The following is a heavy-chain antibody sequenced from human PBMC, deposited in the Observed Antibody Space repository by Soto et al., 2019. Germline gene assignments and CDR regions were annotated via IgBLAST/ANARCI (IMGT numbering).Heavy chain of an antibody. D-gene: IGHD6-19*01. CDR2: IYWKDDK. J-gene: IGHJ5*02. CDR1: GLSRRTSGVG. V-gene: IGHV2-5*01. CDR3: AKSGISGWXGWFEP. Sequence: GPTLXNXXPRPXLTXXXSGLSRRTSGVGVVWIRQAPGKALEWLGFIYWKDDKRYSPSLKSRLTITKDTSKNHVVITMKNMDPVDAATYYCAKSGISGWXGWFEPWGQXTLVNV.